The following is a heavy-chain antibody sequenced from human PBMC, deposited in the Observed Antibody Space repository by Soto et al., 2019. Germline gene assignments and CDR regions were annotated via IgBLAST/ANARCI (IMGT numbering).Heavy chain of an antibody. Sequence: PGGSLRLSCAASGFTFTDYYMSWIRQAPGKGLEWISYISVSGATIFYADSVEGRFTVSRDNAKNSVYLRMNSLRVDDTAVYYCARGRGGRSQDRGQGTLVTVSS. CDR3: ARGRGGRSQD. CDR1: GFTFTDYY. J-gene: IGHJ4*02. CDR2: ISVSGATI. V-gene: IGHV3-11*01. D-gene: IGHD3-10*01.